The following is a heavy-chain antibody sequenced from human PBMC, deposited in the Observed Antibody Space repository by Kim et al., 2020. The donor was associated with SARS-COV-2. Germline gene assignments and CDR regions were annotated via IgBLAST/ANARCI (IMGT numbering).Heavy chain of an antibody. V-gene: IGHV4-31*03. CDR2: IYYSGST. CDR1: GGSISSVGYY. J-gene: IGHJ6*02. CDR3: ARAHRTIFGVVEYMDV. Sequence: SETLSLTCTVSGGSISSVGYYWSWIRQHPGKGLEWIGYIYYSGSTYYNPSLKSRVTISVDTFKNQFSLKLSSLTAADTAVYYCARAHRTIFGVVEYMDVCGQGTPVTVSS. D-gene: IGHD3-3*01.